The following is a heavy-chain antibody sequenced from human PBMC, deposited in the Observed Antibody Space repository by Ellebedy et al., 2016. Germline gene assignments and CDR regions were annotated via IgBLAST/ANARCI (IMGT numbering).Heavy chain of an antibody. Sequence: GESLKISXAASGFTFSNAWMSWVRQAPGKGLEWVGRIKSKTDGGTTDYAAPVKGRFTISRDDSKNTLYLQMNSLKTEDTAVYYCARDHYQLLSSGYDWDEGSDYWGQGTLVTVSS. CDR2: IKSKTDGGTT. CDR1: GFTFSNAW. V-gene: IGHV3-15*01. CDR3: ARDHYQLLSSGYDWDEGSDY. D-gene: IGHD2-2*01. J-gene: IGHJ4*02.